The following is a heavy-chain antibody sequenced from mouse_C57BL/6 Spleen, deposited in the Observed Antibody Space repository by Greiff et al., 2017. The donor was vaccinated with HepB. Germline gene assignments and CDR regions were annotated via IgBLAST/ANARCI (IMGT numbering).Heavy chain of an antibody. CDR2: ISGGGGNP. V-gene: IGHV5-9*01. Sequence: EVQLVESGGGLVKPGGSLKLSCAASGFTFSSYTMSWVRQTPEKRLEWVATISGGGGNPYHPDSVKGRFTISRDNAKNTLYLQMSSLRSEDTALYYCARGGYDGYFEGFAYWGQGTLVTVSA. D-gene: IGHD2-3*01. CDR1: GFTFSSYT. J-gene: IGHJ3*01. CDR3: ARGGYDGYFEGFAY.